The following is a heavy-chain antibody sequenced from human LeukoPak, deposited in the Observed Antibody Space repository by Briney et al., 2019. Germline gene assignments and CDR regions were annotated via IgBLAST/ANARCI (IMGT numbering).Heavy chain of an antibody. CDR2: MNPNSGNT. CDR1: GYTFTSYD. D-gene: IGHD5-24*01. J-gene: IGHJ3*02. V-gene: IGHV1-8*01. CDR3: ARSVEMATWDAFDI. Sequence: ASVKVSCKASGYTFTSYDINWVRQATGQGLEWMGWMNPNSGNTGYAQKFQGRVTMTRNTSINTAYMELSSLRSEDTAVYYCARSVEMATWDAFDIWGQGTMVTVSS.